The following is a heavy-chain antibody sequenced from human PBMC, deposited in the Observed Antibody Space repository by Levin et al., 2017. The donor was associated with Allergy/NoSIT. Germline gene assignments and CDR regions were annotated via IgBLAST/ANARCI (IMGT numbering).Heavy chain of an antibody. CDR1: GGSISSSSYY. CDR3: VRRGPSGRSLDF. Sequence: KASETLSLTCTVSGGSISSSSYYWGWIRQPPGKGLEGIGSFYDSGSTYYNPSLKSRVTISAATSKNPFSLNLISVTAAATSVYYCVRRGPSGRSLDFWGQGTLVTVSS. CDR2: FYDSGST. D-gene: IGHD2-15*01. V-gene: IGHV4-39*01. J-gene: IGHJ4*02.